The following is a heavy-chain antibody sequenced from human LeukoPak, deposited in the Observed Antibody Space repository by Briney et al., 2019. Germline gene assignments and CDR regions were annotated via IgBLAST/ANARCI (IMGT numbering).Heavy chain of an antibody. D-gene: IGHD3-3*01. CDR3: AKSNGYGVYNWFDP. V-gene: IGHV3-23*01. J-gene: IGHJ5*02. Sequence: GGSLRLSCAASGFSFSNYAMGWVRQAPGKGLEWVSSVSGSGRSTYYADSVKGRFTISRDNSTNTVYLQMSSLRAEDTAVYYCAKSNGYGVYNWFDPWGQGTLVTVSS. CDR2: VSGSGRST. CDR1: GFSFSNYA.